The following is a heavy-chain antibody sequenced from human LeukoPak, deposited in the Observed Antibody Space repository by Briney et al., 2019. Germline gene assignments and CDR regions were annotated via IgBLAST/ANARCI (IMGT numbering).Heavy chain of an antibody. CDR3: ARDVYGDYGCDY. CDR1: GFTLSSYW. CDR2: INSDGSST. J-gene: IGHJ4*02. Sequence: GGSLRLSCAASGFTLSSYWMHWVRQAPGKGLVWVSRINSDGSSTSYADSVKGRFSISRDNAKNSLYLQMNSLRDEDTAVYYCARDVYGDYGCDYWGQGTLVTVSS. D-gene: IGHD4-17*01. V-gene: IGHV3-74*01.